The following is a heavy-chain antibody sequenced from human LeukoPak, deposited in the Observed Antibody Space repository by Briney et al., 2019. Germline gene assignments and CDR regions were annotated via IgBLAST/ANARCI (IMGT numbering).Heavy chain of an antibody. D-gene: IGHD5-12*01. CDR1: GYTFTSYY. V-gene: IGHV1-46*01. Sequence: APVKVSCKASGYTFTSYYMHWVRQAPGQGLEWMGIINPSGGSTSYAQKFQGRVTMTRDTSTSTVYMELSSLRSEDTAVYYCARDSPTGGYGDYWGQGTLVTVSS. CDR2: INPSGGST. CDR3: ARDSPTGGYGDY. J-gene: IGHJ4*02.